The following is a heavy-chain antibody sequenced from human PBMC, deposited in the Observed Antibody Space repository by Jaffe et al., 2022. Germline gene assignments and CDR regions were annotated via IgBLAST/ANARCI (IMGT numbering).Heavy chain of an antibody. Sequence: QVQLQESGPGLVKPSETLSLTCTVSGGSISSYYWSWIRQPPGKGLEWIGYIYYSGSTNYNPSLKSRVTISVDTSKNQFSLKLSSVTAADTAVYYCARTEVVVVVAATRVGTQNWFDPWGQGTLVTVSS. V-gene: IGHV4-59*01. J-gene: IGHJ5*02. CDR1: GGSISSYY. CDR2: IYYSGST. CDR3: ARTEVVVVVAATRVGTQNWFDP. D-gene: IGHD2-15*01.